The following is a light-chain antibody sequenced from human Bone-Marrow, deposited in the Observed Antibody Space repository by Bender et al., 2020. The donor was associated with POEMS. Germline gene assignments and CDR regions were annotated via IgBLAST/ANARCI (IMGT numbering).Light chain of an antibody. J-gene: IGLJ2*01. Sequence: QSALTQPASVSGSPGQSVTIPCTGTSSDVGVHNYVSWYRQYPGKAPEFMIYEVSKRPSGVSNRFSGSKSGNTASLTISGLQAEDESDYYCCSYAGTNTLVFGGGTNLTVL. CDR2: EVS. CDR1: SSDVGVHNY. V-gene: IGLV2-23*02. CDR3: CSYAGTNTLV.